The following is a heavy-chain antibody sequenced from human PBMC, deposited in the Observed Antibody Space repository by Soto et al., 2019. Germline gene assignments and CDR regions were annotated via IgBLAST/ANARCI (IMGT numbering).Heavy chain of an antibody. J-gene: IGHJ4*02. CDR1: GGSISSSNW. V-gene: IGHV4-4*02. Sequence: QVQLQESGPGLVKPSGTLSLTCAVSGGSISSSNWWSWVRQPPGKGLQWIGGIYHSGSSNYIPSLKRRVTISVDKSRNQFTRKLSSVTAADTAVYYCARRWVEGRVDYWGQGTLVTLSS. CDR2: IYHSGSS. CDR3: ARRWVEGRVDY. D-gene: IGHD2-15*01.